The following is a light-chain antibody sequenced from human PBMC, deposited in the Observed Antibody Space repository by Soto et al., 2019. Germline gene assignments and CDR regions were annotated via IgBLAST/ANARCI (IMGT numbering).Light chain of an antibody. Sequence: EIVLTQSPGTLSLSPGERATLSCRASQSVSSSYLARYQQKPGQAPRLLIYGASSRATGIPDRFSGSGSGTDFTLTISRLEPEDFAVYYGQQYGSSPYTFGQGTKLEIK. CDR1: QSVSSSY. V-gene: IGKV3-20*01. CDR3: QQYGSSPYT. J-gene: IGKJ2*01. CDR2: GAS.